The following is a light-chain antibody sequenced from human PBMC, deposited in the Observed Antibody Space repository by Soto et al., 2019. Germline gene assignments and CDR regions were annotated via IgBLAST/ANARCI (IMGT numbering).Light chain of an antibody. CDR3: IQAIDIPWT. CDR2: EVS. J-gene: IGKJ1*01. CDR1: QSLLHSDGKTY. Sequence: ILMTQTPLSLSIIPGQTASISCKSSQSLLHSDGKTYFYWYVQKAGQAPQPLIYEVSNRFSGVPERFSGSGSLTDFTLKISRVEADDVGIYYCIQAIDIPWTFGQGTKVEIK. V-gene: IGKV2-29*03.